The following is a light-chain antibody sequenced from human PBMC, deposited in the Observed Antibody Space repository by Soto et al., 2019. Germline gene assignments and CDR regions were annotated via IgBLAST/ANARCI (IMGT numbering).Light chain of an antibody. CDR3: QQYDDWPET. CDR2: DAS. V-gene: IGKV3-15*01. J-gene: IGKJ1*01. Sequence: EKVMTQSQATLSVSPGERATLSCRASQSVSSNLAWYQQKPGQAPRLLIYDASTRATGIPARFSGSGSGTEFTLTISSLQSEDLAVYYCQQYDDWPETFGQGTKVDIK. CDR1: QSVSSN.